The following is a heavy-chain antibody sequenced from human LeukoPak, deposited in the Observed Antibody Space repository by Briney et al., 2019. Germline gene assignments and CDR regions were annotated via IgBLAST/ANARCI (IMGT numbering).Heavy chain of an antibody. CDR3: ARDVVAVAGFDY. CDR1: GGTFSSYA. Sequence: SVKVSCKASGGTFSSYAISWVRQAPGQGLEWMGRIIPILGIANYAQKFQGRVTITADKSTSTAYMELSSLRSEDTAVYYCARDVVAVAGFDYWGQGTLVTVSS. V-gene: IGHV1-69*04. CDR2: IIPILGIA. D-gene: IGHD6-19*01. J-gene: IGHJ4*02.